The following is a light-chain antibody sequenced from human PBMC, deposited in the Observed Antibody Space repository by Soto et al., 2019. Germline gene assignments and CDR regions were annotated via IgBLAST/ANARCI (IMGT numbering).Light chain of an antibody. Sequence: EIVLTQSPATLSLSPGERATLSCRASRSVSSYLAWYQQKPGQAPRLLIYDASNRATGIPARFSGSGSGTDFTLIISSLEPEDFAVYYCQQRSNWPVTFGQGTRLEIK. CDR3: QQRSNWPVT. CDR1: RSVSSY. J-gene: IGKJ5*01. V-gene: IGKV3-11*01. CDR2: DAS.